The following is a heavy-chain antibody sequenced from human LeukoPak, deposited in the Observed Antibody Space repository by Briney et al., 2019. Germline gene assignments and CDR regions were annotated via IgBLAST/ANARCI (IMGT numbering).Heavy chain of an antibody. CDR3: ARGDGDYADH. D-gene: IGHD4-17*01. CDR2: INTDGSST. CDR1: GXTFSSNW. J-gene: IGHJ5*02. V-gene: IGHV3-74*01. Sequence: GGSLRLSCAASGXTFSSNWMHWVRQAPGKGLAWVSRINTDGSSTTYADSVKGRFTISRDNAKNTLYLQMNSLRAEDTAVYFCARGDGDYADHWGQGTLVTVSS.